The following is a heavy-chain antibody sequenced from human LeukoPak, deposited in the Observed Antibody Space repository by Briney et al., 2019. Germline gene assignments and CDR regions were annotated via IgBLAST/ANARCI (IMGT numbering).Heavy chain of an antibody. CDR3: ARGLLEWLSANGNWFDP. CDR1: GYTFTSYG. V-gene: IGHV1-18*01. J-gene: IGHJ5*02. CDR2: ISAYNGNT. D-gene: IGHD3-3*01. Sequence: ASVKVSCKASGYTFTSYGISWVRQAPGQGLEWMGWISAYNGNTNYAQKLQGRVTMTTDTSTSTAYMELRSLRSDDTAVYYCARGLLEWLSANGNWFDPWGQGTLVTVSS.